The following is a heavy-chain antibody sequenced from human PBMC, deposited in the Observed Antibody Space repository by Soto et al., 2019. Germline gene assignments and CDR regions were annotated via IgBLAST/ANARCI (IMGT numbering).Heavy chain of an antibody. J-gene: IGHJ4*02. V-gene: IGHV3-11*01. CDR1: GFTFSDYY. Sequence: GGSLRLSCAASGFTFSDYYMSWIRQAPGKGLEWVSYISSSGSTIYYADSVKGRFTISRDNAKNSLYLQMNSLRAEDTAVYYCARVADPYDASWYDYWGQGTLVTVSS. CDR2: ISSSGSTI. D-gene: IGHD6-13*01. CDR3: ARVADPYDASWYDY.